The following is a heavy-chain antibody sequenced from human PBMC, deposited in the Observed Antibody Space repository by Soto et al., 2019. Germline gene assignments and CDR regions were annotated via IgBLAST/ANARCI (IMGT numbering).Heavy chain of an antibody. CDR2: IYFSGTT. CDR1: GGSVSSDSYY. J-gene: IGHJ4*02. Sequence: QVQLQESGPRLVQPSETLSLTCSVSGGSVSSDSYYWSWIRQPPGAGLEWIGYIYFSGTTNYNPSRERRVTILVDSSKNQFSLKLSSVTAADTAVYYCARSPGSGDYVDYWGQGTLVAVSS. D-gene: IGHD4-17*01. V-gene: IGHV4-61*01. CDR3: ARSPGSGDYVDY.